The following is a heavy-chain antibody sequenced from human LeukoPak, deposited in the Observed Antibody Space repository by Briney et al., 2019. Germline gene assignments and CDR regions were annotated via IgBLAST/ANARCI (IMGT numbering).Heavy chain of an antibody. J-gene: IGHJ6*02. Sequence: GGSLRLSCAASGFTVSSNYMSWVRQAPGKGLEWVSVIYSGGSTYYADSVKGRFIISRVNSKNTLYLQMNSLRAEDTAVYYCARERRRYCSSTSCYRGPYYYYGMDVWGQGTTVTVSS. V-gene: IGHV3-66*01. CDR3: ARERRRYCSSTSCYRGPYYYYGMDV. CDR1: GFTVSSNY. CDR2: IYSGGST. D-gene: IGHD2-2*01.